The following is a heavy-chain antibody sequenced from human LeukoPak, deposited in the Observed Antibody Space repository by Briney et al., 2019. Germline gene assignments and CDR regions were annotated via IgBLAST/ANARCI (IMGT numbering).Heavy chain of an antibody. Sequence: PSETLSLTCTVSGGSIRTYYWSWIRQPPGKGLEWIGYIYYSGSTNYNPPLKSRVTISVDTSKNQFSLKLSSVTAADTAVYYCARVYAAAGVWGMDVWGQGTTVTVSS. J-gene: IGHJ6*02. D-gene: IGHD6-13*01. V-gene: IGHV4-59*01. CDR3: ARVYAAAGVWGMDV. CDR2: IYYSGST. CDR1: GGSIRTYY.